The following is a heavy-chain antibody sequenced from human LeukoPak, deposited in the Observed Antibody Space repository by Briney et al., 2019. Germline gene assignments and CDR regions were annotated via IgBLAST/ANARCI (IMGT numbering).Heavy chain of an antibody. CDR3: ARGGYCSSTSCYNPWFDP. CDR1: GGTFSSYA. D-gene: IGHD2-2*02. J-gene: IGHJ5*02. Sequence: SVKVSCKASGGTFSSYAISWVRQAPGQGLEWMGGIIPIFGTANYAQKFQGRVTITTDESTSTAYMELSSLRSEDTAVYYCARGGYCSSTSCYNPWFDPWGQGTLVTVSS. CDR2: IIPIFGTA. V-gene: IGHV1-69*05.